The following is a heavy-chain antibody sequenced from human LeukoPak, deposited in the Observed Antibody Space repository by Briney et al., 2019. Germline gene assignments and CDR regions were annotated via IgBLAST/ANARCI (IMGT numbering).Heavy chain of an antibody. D-gene: IGHD6-13*01. CDR1: GGSISSYY. CDR3: ASASSSSWYRYFDY. V-gene: IGHV4-59*01. CDR2: IYYSGST. J-gene: IGHJ4*02. Sequence: PSQTLSLTCTVSGGSISSYYWSWIRQPPEKGLEWIGYIYYSGSTNYNPSLKSRVTISVDTSKNQFSLKLSSVTAADTAVYYCASASSSSWYRYFDYWGQGTLVTVSS.